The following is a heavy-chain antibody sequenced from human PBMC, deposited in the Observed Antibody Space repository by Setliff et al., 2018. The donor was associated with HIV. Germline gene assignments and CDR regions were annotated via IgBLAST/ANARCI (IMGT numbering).Heavy chain of an antibody. V-gene: IGHV4-61*09. J-gene: IGHJ4*02. CDR2: IHISGTT. Sequence: SETLSLTCTVSGGSISSGSDYWSWIRQPAGKGLEWIGQIHISGTTNYNPSLKSRVTISIDKSKHQFSLKLTSVTAADTAVYYCARDVMEWFGNYFDNWGQGALVTVSS. CDR1: GGSISSGSDY. CDR3: ARDVMEWFGNYFDN. D-gene: IGHD3-3*01.